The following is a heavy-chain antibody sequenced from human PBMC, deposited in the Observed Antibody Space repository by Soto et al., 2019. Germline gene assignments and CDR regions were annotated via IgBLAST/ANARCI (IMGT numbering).Heavy chain of an antibody. CDR1: GFTFSNYA. CDR3: AKGIAAPGTGWFDP. CDR2: ISGGGGSI. Sequence: EVQLLESGGGLVQPGGSLRLSCAASGFTFSNYAMDWVRQAPGKGLEWVSGISGGGGSIYYADSVKGRFIISRDNSKNTLYLQMNSLRAEDTAIYYWAKGIAAPGTGWFDPWGQGTLVTVSS. J-gene: IGHJ5*02. D-gene: IGHD6-13*01. V-gene: IGHV3-23*01.